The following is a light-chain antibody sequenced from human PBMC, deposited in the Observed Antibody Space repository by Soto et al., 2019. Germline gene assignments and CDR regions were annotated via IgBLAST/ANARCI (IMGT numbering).Light chain of an antibody. CDR2: KAS. J-gene: IGKJ1*01. CDR3: QQYNSYRA. CDR1: ESIDSW. Sequence: DIRMTQSPSTLSASLGDRVTITCRASESIDSWLAWHQQKPGRAPKLLISKASSLESGVPSRFSGSGFGTESTLTISSLQPDDFATYYCQQYNSYRAFGQGTKVDIK. V-gene: IGKV1-5*03.